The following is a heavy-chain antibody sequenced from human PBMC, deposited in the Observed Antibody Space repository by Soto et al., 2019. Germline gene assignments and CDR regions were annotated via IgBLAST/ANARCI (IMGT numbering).Heavy chain of an antibody. Sequence: SETLSLTCTVSGGSVSSGSYYWSWIRQPPGKGLEWIGYIYYSGSTNYNPSLKSRVTISVDTSKNQFSLKLSSVTAADTAVYYCARYNPYDFWSGYYHSDPPPYDYYGMDVWGQGTTVTVSS. CDR2: IYYSGST. V-gene: IGHV4-61*01. CDR1: GGSVSSGSYY. J-gene: IGHJ6*02. CDR3: ARYNPYDFWSGYYHSDPPPYDYYGMDV. D-gene: IGHD3-3*01.